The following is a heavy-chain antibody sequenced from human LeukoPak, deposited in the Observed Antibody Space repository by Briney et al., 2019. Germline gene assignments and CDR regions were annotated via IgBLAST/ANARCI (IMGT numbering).Heavy chain of an antibody. CDR2: INPSGGST. V-gene: IGHV1-46*01. D-gene: IGHD1-26*01. Sequence: ASVRVSCKASGYTFTSYYIHWVRQAPGQGLEWMGIINPSGGSTNYAQDFQGRVTMTRDTSTSTVYMELSSLRSEDTAVYYCARRELAGSTAYFDYWGQGTLVTVSS. J-gene: IGHJ4*02. CDR3: ARRELAGSTAYFDY. CDR1: GYTFTSYY.